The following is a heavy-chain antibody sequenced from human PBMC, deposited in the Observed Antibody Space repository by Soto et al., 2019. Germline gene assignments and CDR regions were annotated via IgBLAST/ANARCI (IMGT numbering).Heavy chain of an antibody. CDR2: ISYHGSNK. Sequence: PGGSLRLSCAASGFTLSSYAMHWVRQAPGKGLEWVAVISYHGSNKYYADSVKGQFTISRDNSKNTLYLEMNSLRAEDTAVYYCTREGDGSGFFSDFWGQGALVTVSS. J-gene: IGHJ4*02. V-gene: IGHV3-30-3*01. CDR3: TREGDGSGFFSDF. D-gene: IGHD3-22*01. CDR1: GFTLSSYA.